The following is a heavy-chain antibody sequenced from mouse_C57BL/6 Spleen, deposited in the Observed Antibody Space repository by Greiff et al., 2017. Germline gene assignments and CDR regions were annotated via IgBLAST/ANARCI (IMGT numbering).Heavy chain of an antibody. D-gene: IGHD2-1*01. CDR3: ASLYSAMDY. J-gene: IGHJ4*01. CDR1: GFTFTDYY. Sequence: EVQVVESGGGLVQPGGSLSLSCAASGFTFTDYYMSWVSQPPGKALEWLGFIRNKANGYTTEYSASVKGRFTISRDNSQRILYLQMHALRAKDIATYYYASLYSAMDYWGQGTSVTVSA. CDR2: IRNKANGYTT. V-gene: IGHV7-3*01.